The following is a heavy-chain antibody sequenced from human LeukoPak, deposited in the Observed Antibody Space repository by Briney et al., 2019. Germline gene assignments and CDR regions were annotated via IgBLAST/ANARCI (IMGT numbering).Heavy chain of an antibody. V-gene: IGHV3-30*02. CDR3: AKDRIVLVTATFDY. D-gene: IGHD2-21*02. CDR2: IQNDGSNK. J-gene: IGHJ4*02. Sequence: QTGGSLRLSCAASGFTFSLYGIHWVRQAPGKWLEWVAFIQNDGSNKYYADSVKGRFTISRDNSKNTLYLQMNSLRPDDTAMYYCAKDRIVLVTATFDYWGQGTLVTVSS. CDR1: GFTFSLYG.